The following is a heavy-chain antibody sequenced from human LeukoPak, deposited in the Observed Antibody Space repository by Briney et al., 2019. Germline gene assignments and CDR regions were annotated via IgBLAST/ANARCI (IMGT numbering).Heavy chain of an antibody. Sequence: GGSLTLSCAASGFTFSGSAMHWVRQASGKGLEWVGRIRSKANSYATAYAASVKGRFTISRDDSKNTAYLQMNSLKTEDTAVYYCTRPTYYDSSGYQDRDDWGQGTLVTVSS. CDR2: IRSKANSYAT. CDR1: GFTFSGSA. J-gene: IGHJ4*02. V-gene: IGHV3-73*01. CDR3: TRPTYYDSSGYQDRDD. D-gene: IGHD3-22*01.